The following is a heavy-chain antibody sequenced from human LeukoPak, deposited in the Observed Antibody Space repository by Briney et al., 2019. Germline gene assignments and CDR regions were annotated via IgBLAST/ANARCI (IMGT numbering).Heavy chain of an antibody. CDR1: GFTFSSYA. D-gene: IGHD3-22*01. Sequence: HPGGSLRLSCAASGFTFSSYAMSWVRQAPGKGLEWVSGISGSGDNTYYADSVKGRFTISRDNSKNTLYLQMNSLRAEDTAVYYCATPSTSLYYDSSGYYNYWGQGTLVTVSS. V-gene: IGHV3-23*01. J-gene: IGHJ4*02. CDR2: ISGSGDNT. CDR3: ATPSTSLYYDSSGYYNY.